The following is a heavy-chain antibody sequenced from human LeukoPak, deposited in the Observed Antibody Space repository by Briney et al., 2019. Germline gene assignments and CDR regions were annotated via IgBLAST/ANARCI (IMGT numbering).Heavy chain of an antibody. CDR1: GFTFSSYW. CDR2: IKQDGSEK. CDR3: ARGATGYYYDSSGYYI. J-gene: IGHJ4*02. D-gene: IGHD3-22*01. Sequence: GGTLRLSCAASGFTFSSYWMSWVRQAPGKGLEWVANIKQDGSEKYYADSVKGRFPISRDNAKNSLYLQMNSLRAEDTVVYYCARGATGYYYDSSGYYIWGQGTLVTVSS. V-gene: IGHV3-7*01.